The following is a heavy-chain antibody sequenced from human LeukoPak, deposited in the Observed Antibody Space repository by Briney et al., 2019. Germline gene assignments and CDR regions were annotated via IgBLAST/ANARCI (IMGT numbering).Heavy chain of an antibody. CDR3: ARGEDSSGWYRGRYYYGMDV. CDR1: GGSISSYY. D-gene: IGHD6-19*01. Sequence: SETLSLTCTVSGGSISSYYWSWIRQPAGKGLEWIGRIYTSGSTNYNPSLKSRVTMSVDTSKNQFSLKLSSVTAADTAVYYCARGEDSSGWYRGRYYYGMDVWGQGTTVTVSS. V-gene: IGHV4-4*07. CDR2: IYTSGST. J-gene: IGHJ6*02.